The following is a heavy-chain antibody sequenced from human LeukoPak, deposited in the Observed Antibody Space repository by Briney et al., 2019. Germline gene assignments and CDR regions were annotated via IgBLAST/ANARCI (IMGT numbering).Heavy chain of an antibody. D-gene: IGHD2-2*01. V-gene: IGHV3-9*01. CDR1: GFTFDDYA. Sequence: GGSLRLSCAASGFTFDDYAMHWVRQPPGKGLEWVSGISWNSGSIGYADSVKGRFTISRDNAKNSLYLQMSDLRAEDTSVYYCARDYNYCSSDRCYDAFDIWGQGTMVTVSS. CDR3: ARDYNYCSSDRCYDAFDI. J-gene: IGHJ3*02. CDR2: ISWNSGSI.